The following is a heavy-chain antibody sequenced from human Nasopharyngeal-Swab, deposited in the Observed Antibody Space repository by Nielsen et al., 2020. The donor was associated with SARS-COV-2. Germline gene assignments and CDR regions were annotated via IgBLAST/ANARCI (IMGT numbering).Heavy chain of an antibody. CDR1: GGSFSGYY. CDR2: INRSGST. CDR3: ARSSYTRARIAARPKGAFDI. J-gene: IGHJ3*02. D-gene: IGHD6-6*01. Sequence: GSLRLSCAVYGGSFSGYYWGWIRQPPEKGLEWIGEINRSGSTNYNPSLKSRVTISVDTSKSQFSLKLTSVTAADTAVYYCARSSYTRARIAARPKGAFDIWGQGTMVTVSS. V-gene: IGHV4-34*01.